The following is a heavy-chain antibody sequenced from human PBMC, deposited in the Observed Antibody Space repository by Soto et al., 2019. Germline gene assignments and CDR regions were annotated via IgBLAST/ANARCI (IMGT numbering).Heavy chain of an antibody. Sequence: SSETLSLTCTVSGGSISSSSYYWGWIRQPPGKGLEWIGSIYYSGSTYYNPSLKSRVTISVDTSKNQFSLKLSSVTAADTAVYYCASQYYDFWSGHNNWFDPWGQGTLVTVSS. J-gene: IGHJ5*02. CDR3: ASQYYDFWSGHNNWFDP. CDR2: IYYSGST. CDR1: GGSISSSSYY. D-gene: IGHD3-3*01. V-gene: IGHV4-39*01.